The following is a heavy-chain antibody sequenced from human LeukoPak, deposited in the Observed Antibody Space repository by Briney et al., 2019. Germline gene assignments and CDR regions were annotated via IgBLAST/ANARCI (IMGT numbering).Heavy chain of an antibody. Sequence: SETLSLTCTVSGYSISSGYYWGWIRQPPGKGLEWIGSIYHSGSTYYNPSLKSRVTISVDTSKNQFSLKLSSVTAADTAVYYCARGANLVYWGQGTLVTVSS. CDR3: ARGANLVY. CDR2: IYHSGST. J-gene: IGHJ4*02. CDR1: GYSISSGYY. D-gene: IGHD3-16*01. V-gene: IGHV4-38-2*02.